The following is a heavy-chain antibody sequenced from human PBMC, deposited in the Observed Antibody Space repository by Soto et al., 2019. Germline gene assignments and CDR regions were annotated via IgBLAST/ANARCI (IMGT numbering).Heavy chain of an antibody. D-gene: IGHD2-2*01. CDR1: GYTFTGYY. Sequence: ASVKVSCKASGYTFTGYYMHWLRQAPGQGLEWMGWINPNSGGTNYAQKFQGWVTMTRDTSISTAYMELSGLRSDDTAVYYCARGKWDIVVVPAAKGDDYYYYYMDVWGKGTTVTVSS. CDR3: ARGKWDIVVVPAAKGDDYYYYYMDV. J-gene: IGHJ6*03. V-gene: IGHV1-2*04. CDR2: INPNSGGT.